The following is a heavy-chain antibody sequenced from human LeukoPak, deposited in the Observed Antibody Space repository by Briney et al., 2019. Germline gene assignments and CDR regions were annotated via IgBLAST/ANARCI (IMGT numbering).Heavy chain of an antibody. CDR1: GGSISSYY. J-gene: IGHJ3*02. Sequence: SETLSLTCTVSGGSISSYYWSWIRQPPGKGLEWIGHIYYSGSTNYNPSLKSRVTISVGTSKNQFSLKLSSVTAADTAVYYCARDAYYYDSSGYIGAFDIWGQGTMVTVSS. V-gene: IGHV4-59*01. CDR3: ARDAYYYDSSGYIGAFDI. D-gene: IGHD3-22*01. CDR2: IYYSGST.